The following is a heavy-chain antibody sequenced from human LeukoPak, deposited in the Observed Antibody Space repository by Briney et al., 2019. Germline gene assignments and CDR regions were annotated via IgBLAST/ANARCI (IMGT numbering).Heavy chain of an antibody. J-gene: IGHJ5*02. D-gene: IGHD3-10*01. CDR2: ISWNSGSI. CDR3: AKTSTMVRGPSAFDP. V-gene: IGHV3-9*01. Sequence: PGRSLRLSCAASGFTFDDYAMHWVRQAPGKGLEWVSGISWNSGSIGYADSVKGRFTISRDNAKNSLYLQMNSLRAEDTALYYCAKTSTMVRGPSAFDPWGQGTLVTVSS. CDR1: GFTFDDYA.